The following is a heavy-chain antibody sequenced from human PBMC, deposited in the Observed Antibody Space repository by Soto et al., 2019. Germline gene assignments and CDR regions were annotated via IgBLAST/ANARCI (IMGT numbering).Heavy chain of an antibody. V-gene: IGHV4-59*01. CDR2: IYYSGST. J-gene: IGHJ5*02. D-gene: IGHD3-22*01. CDR3: ARDLYYYDSSGYYSWFDP. CDR1: GGSISSYY. Sequence: SSETLSLTCTVSGGSISSYYWSWIRQPPGKGLEWIGYIYYSGSTNYNPSLKSRVTISVDTSKNQFSLKLSSVTAADTAVYYCARDLYYYDSSGYYSWFDPWGQGTLVTVSS.